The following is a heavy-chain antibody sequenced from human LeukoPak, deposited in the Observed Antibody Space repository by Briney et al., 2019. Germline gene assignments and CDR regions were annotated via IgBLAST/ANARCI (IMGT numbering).Heavy chain of an antibody. J-gene: IGHJ3*02. CDR2: INPNSGGT. CDR1: GYTFTGYY. CDR3: ARAHREIRSFDWSDAFDI. Sequence: ASVKVSCKASGYTFTGYYMHWVRQAPGQGLEWMGWINPNSGGTNYAQKFQGRVTMTRDTSISTAYMELSRLRSDDTAVYYCARAHREIRSFDWSDAFDIWGQGTMVTVSS. V-gene: IGHV1-2*02. D-gene: IGHD3-9*01.